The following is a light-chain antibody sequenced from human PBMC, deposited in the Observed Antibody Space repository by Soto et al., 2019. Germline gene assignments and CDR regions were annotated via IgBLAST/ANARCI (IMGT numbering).Light chain of an antibody. CDR3: GTWDSSLSAPRVG. V-gene: IGLV1-51*01. J-gene: IGLJ2*01. CDR2: DNN. CDR1: SSNIGNNY. Sequence: QSVLTQPPSVSAAPGQKVTISCSGSSSNIGNNYVSWYQQLPGTAPKLLIYDNNKRPSGIPDRFSGSKSGTSATLGITGLQTGDEADYYCGTWDSSLSAPRVGFGGGTKVTVL.